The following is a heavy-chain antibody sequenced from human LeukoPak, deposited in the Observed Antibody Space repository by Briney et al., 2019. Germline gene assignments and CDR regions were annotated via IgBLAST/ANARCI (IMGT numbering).Heavy chain of an antibody. CDR3: ARGRSNYYGMDV. CDR2: ISYSGST. V-gene: IGHV4-61*01. J-gene: IGHJ6*02. D-gene: IGHD1-26*01. CDR1: GGSVTSGRNH. Sequence: SETLSLTCTVSGGSVTSGRNHWNWIRQPPGKGLEWIGYISYSGSTNYNPSLKSRVTISIDTSKNQFSLKLSSVTAADTAVYYCARGRSNYYGMDVWGQGTTVTVSS.